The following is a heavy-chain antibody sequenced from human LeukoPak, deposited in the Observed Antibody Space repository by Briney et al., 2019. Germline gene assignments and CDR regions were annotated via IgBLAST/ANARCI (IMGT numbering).Heavy chain of an antibody. D-gene: IGHD2-15*01. CDR3: ARDNPPYCNGGSCYSY. Sequence: SVEVSCKASGGTFSSYAISWVRQAPGQGLEWMGRIIPIIDLANYAQKFQGRVTITADESTSTAYMELSSLRSEDTAIYYCARDNPPYCNGGSCYSYWGQGTLVTISS. CDR2: IIPIIDLA. V-gene: IGHV1-69*04. CDR1: GGTFSSYA. J-gene: IGHJ4*02.